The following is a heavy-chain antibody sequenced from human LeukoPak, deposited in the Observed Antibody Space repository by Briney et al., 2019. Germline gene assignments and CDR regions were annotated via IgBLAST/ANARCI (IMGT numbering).Heavy chain of an antibody. CDR2: INSNGGST. Sequence: GGSLRLSCVAFGSTFSTCPMHWVRQAPGKGLELVSAINSNGGSTYYADSMKGRFTISRDNSKNTLYLQMGSLRAEDTAVYYCARGRDFWSGYRGDNNDAFDIWGQGTMVTVSS. CDR1: GSTFSTCP. D-gene: IGHD3-3*01. V-gene: IGHV3-64*02. J-gene: IGHJ3*02. CDR3: ARGRDFWSGYRGDNNDAFDI.